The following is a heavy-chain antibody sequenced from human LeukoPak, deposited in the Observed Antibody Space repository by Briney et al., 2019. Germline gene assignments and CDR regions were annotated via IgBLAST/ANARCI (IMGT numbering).Heavy chain of an antibody. CDR3: ARDRPDSSGWFESDGFDI. Sequence: SVKVSCKASGGTFSSYAISWVRQAPGQGLERMGRIIPILGIANYAQKFQGRVTIAADKSTSTAYMELSSLRSEDTAVYYCARDRPDSSGWFESDGFDIWGQGTMVTVSP. D-gene: IGHD6-19*01. CDR1: GGTFSSYA. J-gene: IGHJ3*02. V-gene: IGHV1-69*04. CDR2: IIPILGIA.